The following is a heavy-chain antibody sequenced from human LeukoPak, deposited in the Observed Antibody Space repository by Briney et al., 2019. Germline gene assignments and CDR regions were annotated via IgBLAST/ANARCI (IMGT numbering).Heavy chain of an antibody. CDR3: ARGRGCSSTSCYLWGYYYYYYMDV. CDR2: MNPNSGNT. CDR1: GYTFTSYD. J-gene: IGHJ6*03. D-gene: IGHD2-2*01. V-gene: IGHV1-8*01. Sequence: ASVKVSCKASGYTFTSYDINWVRQATGQGLEWMGWMNPNSGNTGYAQKFQGRVTMTRNTSISTAYMELSSLRSEDTAVYYCARGRGCSSTSCYLWGYYYYYYMDVWGKGTTVTISS.